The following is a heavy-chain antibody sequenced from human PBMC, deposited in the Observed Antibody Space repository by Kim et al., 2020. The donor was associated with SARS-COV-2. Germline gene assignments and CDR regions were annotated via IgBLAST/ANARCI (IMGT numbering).Heavy chain of an antibody. V-gene: IGHV3-7*03. CDR3: ARLMPGSAYRSSDL. CDR2: TKEDGSES. CDR1: GFSFSNYW. Sequence: GGSLRLSCAASGFSFSNYWMSWVRQAPGKGLEWVANTKEDGSESYYVDSVKGRFPIFRDNAKNTLYLQMSSLRAEDTAIYYCARLMPGSAYRSSDLWGQGTLVTVSS. J-gene: IGHJ4*02. D-gene: IGHD3-22*01.